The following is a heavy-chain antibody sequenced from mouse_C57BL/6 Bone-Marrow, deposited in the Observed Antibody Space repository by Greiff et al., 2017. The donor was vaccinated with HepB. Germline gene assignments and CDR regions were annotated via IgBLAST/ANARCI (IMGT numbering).Heavy chain of an antibody. D-gene: IGHD1-1*01. J-gene: IGHJ3*01. V-gene: IGHV1-81*01. CDR2: IYPRSGNT. CDR1: GYTFTSYG. CDR3: ARSRYGSSSAWFAY. Sequence: QVQLKESGAELARPGASVKLSCKASGYTFTSYGISWVKQSTGQGLEWIGEIYPRSGNTYYNEKFKGKATLTADKSSSTAYMELRSLTSEDSAVYFCARSRYGSSSAWFAYWGQGTLVTVSA.